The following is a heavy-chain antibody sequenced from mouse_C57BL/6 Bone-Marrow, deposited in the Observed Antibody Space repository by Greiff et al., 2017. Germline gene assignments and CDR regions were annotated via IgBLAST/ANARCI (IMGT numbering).Heavy chain of an antibody. J-gene: IGHJ2*01. D-gene: IGHD2-3*01. Sequence: VQLQQPGAELVKPGASVKLSCKASGYTFTSYWMHWVKQRPGRGLEWIGRIDPNSGGTKYNEKFKSKATLTVDKPSSTAYMQLSNLTSEYSAVYYCSSSPYEGYYAYYFDYWGQGTTLTVSS. CDR1: GYTFTSYW. CDR3: SSSPYEGYYAYYFDY. CDR2: IDPNSGGT. V-gene: IGHV1-72*01.